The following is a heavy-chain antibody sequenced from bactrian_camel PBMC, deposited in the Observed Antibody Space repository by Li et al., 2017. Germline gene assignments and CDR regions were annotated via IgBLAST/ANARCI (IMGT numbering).Heavy chain of an antibody. Sequence: HVQLVESGGGLVQPGGSLRLSCVGSGFTLADSDMAWYRQAPGNECELVSSINSTMTAHYTASVQGRFTISRDNAKNTVYLQMDSLKPEDTAMYYCAADCDFDYGNSWSRPLDAATFGYWGQGTQVTVS. V-gene: IGHV3S61*01. CDR2: INSTMTA. CDR1: GFTLADSD. CDR3: AADCDFDYGNSWSRPLDAATFGY. D-gene: IGHD6*01. J-gene: IGHJ6*01.